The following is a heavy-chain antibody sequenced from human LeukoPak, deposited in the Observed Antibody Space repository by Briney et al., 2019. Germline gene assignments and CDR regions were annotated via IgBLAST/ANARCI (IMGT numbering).Heavy chain of an antibody. Sequence: ASVKVSCKASGYTFTSYGISWVRQAPGQGQEWMGWISAYNGNTNYAQKLQGRVTMTTDTSTSTAYMELRSLRSDDTAVYYCARVFYGSGSYYNGYYYYYYMDVWGKGTTVTISS. D-gene: IGHD3-10*01. V-gene: IGHV1-18*01. CDR3: ARVFYGSGSYYNGYYYYYYMDV. CDR2: ISAYNGNT. J-gene: IGHJ6*03. CDR1: GYTFTSYG.